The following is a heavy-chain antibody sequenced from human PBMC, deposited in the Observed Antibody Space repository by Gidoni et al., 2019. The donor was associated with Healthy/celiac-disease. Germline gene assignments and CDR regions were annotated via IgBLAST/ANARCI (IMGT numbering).Heavy chain of an antibody. J-gene: IGHJ4*02. V-gene: IGHV3-48*03. CDR1: GFTFSSYE. CDR2: ISSSGSTI. D-gene: IGHD3-22*01. Sequence: EVQLVESGGGLVQPGGSLRLSCAASGFTFSSYEMNWVRQAPGKGLEWVSYISSSGSTIYYADSVKGRFTISRDNAKNSLYLQMNSLRAEDTAVYYCARDLYYYDSSGYWKSYFDYWGQGTLVTVSS. CDR3: ARDLYYYDSSGYWKSYFDY.